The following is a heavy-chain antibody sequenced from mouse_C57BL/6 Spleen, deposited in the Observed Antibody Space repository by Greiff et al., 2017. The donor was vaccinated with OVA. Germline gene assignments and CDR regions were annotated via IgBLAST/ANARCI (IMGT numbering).Heavy chain of an antibody. D-gene: IGHD1-1*01. CDR3: AREGVGIYYYGSSPFDY. CDR2: INPNNGGT. V-gene: IGHV1-26*01. CDR1: GYTFTDYY. J-gene: IGHJ2*01. Sequence: EVQLQQSGPELVKPGASVKISCKASGYTFTDYYMNWVKQSHGKSLEWIGDINPNNGGTSYNQKFKGKATLTVDKSSSTAYMELRSLTSEDSAVYYCAREGVGIYYYGSSPFDYWGQGTTLTVSS.